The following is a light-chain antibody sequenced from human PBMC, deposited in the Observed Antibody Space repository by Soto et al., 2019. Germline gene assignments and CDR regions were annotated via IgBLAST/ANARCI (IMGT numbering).Light chain of an antibody. CDR3: CSYAGSSTYV. J-gene: IGLJ1*01. V-gene: IGLV2-23*02. CDR2: EVS. Sequence: QSALNQPASVSGSPGQSITIFCTGTSSDVGSYNLVSWYQQHPGKAPKLMIYEVSKRPSGVPNRFSGSKSGNTASLTISGLQAEDEADYYCCSYAGSSTYVFGTGDQGHRP. CDR1: SSDVGSYNL.